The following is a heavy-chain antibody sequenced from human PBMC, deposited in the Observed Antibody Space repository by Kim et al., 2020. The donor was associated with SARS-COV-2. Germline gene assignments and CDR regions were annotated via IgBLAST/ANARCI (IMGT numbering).Heavy chain of an antibody. D-gene: IGHD4-17*01. J-gene: IGHJ3*02. CDR3: ARLDPPGDYGAFDI. Sequence: PSFQGQVTISADKSISTAYLQWSSLKASDTAMYYCARLDPPGDYGAFDIWGQGTMVTVSS. V-gene: IGHV5-51*01.